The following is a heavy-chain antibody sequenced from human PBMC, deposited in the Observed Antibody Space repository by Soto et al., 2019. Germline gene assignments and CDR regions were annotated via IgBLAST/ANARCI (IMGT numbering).Heavy chain of an antibody. CDR3: ARLVVPAAIGGGGYYYYYGMDV. V-gene: IGHV5-10-1*01. D-gene: IGHD2-2*02. Sequence: PGAALKISWKGSGYSFTSYWISWVRQMPGKGLEWMGRIDPSDSYTNYSPSFQGHVTISADKSISTAYLQWSSLKASDTAMYYCARLVVPAAIGGGGYYYYYGMDVWGQGTTVTVSS. J-gene: IGHJ6*02. CDR1: GYSFTSYW. CDR2: IDPSDSYT.